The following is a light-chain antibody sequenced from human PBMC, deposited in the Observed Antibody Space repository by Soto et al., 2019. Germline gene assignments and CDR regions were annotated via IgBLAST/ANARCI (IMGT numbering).Light chain of an antibody. CDR3: GSWDSSLSAYV. J-gene: IGLJ1*01. CDR2: DDN. V-gene: IGLV1-51*01. Sequence: QSVLTQPPSVSAAPGQKVTISCSGSSSNIGGNSVSWYQQLPGTAPKLLIYDDNKRPSGIPDRFSGSKSGTSATLGITGFHTGDVADYYCGSWDSSLSAYVFGTGTKVTVL. CDR1: SSNIGGNS.